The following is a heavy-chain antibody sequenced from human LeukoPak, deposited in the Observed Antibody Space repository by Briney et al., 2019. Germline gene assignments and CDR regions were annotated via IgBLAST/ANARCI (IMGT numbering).Heavy chain of an antibody. CDR2: ISGSGDST. CDR3: ARHAYCGGDCYSDYFDY. CDR1: GFTFSSYA. D-gene: IGHD2-21*02. J-gene: IGHJ4*02. V-gene: IGHV3-23*01. Sequence: GGSLRLSCAASGFTFSSYAMSWVRQAPGKGLEWVSAISGSGDSTYYADSVKGRFTISRDNSKNTLYLQMNSLRAEDTAVYYCARHAYCGGDCYSDYFDYWGQGTLVTVSS.